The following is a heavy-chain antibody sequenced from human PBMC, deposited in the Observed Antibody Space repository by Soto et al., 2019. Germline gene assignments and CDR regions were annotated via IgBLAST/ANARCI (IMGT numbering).Heavy chain of an antibody. J-gene: IGHJ6*02. V-gene: IGHV3-30*03. CDR2: TTYDGGIK. D-gene: IGHD1-1*01. Sequence: GGSLKLSCVDSGFSFSSYGMEWVRLAPGKGLEWVAATTYDGGIKHYVDSVKGRFTISRDNCKNTLYLQMNSLRVEDTATYYCAGALENPYFYYGLNVWGQGTTVTVSS. CDR1: GFSFSSYG. CDR3: AGALENPYFYYGLNV.